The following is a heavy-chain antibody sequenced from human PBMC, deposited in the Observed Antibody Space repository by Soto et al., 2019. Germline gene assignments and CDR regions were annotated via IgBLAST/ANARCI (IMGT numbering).Heavy chain of an antibody. CDR2: FDSEDGET. V-gene: IGHV1-24*01. CDR1: GYTLTELS. Sequence: ASVKVSCKVSGYTLTELSMHWVRQAPGKGLEWMGGFDSEDGETIYAQKFQGRVTMTEDTSTDTAYMELSSLRSEDTAVYYCATDPGGPGVATIYGYWGQGTLVTVSS. D-gene: IGHD5-12*01. CDR3: ATDPGGPGVATIYGY. J-gene: IGHJ4*02.